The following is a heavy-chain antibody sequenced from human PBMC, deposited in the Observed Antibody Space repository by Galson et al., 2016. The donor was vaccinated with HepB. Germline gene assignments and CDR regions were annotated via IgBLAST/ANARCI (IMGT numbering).Heavy chain of an antibody. CDR3: ARDQAPLPGDY. V-gene: IGHV1-18*01. CDR1: GYTFTSRG. CDR2: ISAYDGHT. D-gene: IGHD2-15*01. J-gene: IGHJ4*02. Sequence: QSGAEVKKPGASVQVSCKASGYTFTSRGISWVRQAPGQGLEWMGWISAYDGHTNYGQKLQDRLTMTTDTSTSTAYMELRSLRSDDTAVYYCARDQAPLPGDYWGQGTLVTVAS.